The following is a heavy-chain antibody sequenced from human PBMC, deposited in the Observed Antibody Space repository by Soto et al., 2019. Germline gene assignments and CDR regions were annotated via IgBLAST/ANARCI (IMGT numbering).Heavy chain of an antibody. J-gene: IGHJ4*02. CDR1: GFTDSSDY. CDR2: IYPDGRA. CDR3: ARGFGSGSYYYGD. V-gene: IGHV3-53*04. D-gene: IGHD3-10*01. Sequence: GGSLRLSCAASGFTDSSDYMTWVRQAPGKGLEWVSVIYPDGRAYYADSVKGRFTISRHSSEDTLFLQMNSLKREDMAVYYCARGFGSGSYYYGDWGQGSLVTVS.